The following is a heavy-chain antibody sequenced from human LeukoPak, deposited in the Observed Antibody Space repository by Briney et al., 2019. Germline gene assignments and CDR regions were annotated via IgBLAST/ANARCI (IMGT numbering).Heavy chain of an antibody. CDR1: GYTFTSYA. CDR3: ARDLAYSDGSFDY. CDR2: INAGNGNT. J-gene: IGHJ4*02. V-gene: IGHV1-3*01. D-gene: IGHD2-15*01. Sequence: ASVKVSCKASGYTFTSYAMHWVRQAPGQRLEWMGWINAGNGNTKYSQEFQGRVTITRDTSASTAYMELRSLRSDDTAVYYCARDLAYSDGSFDYWGQGTLVTVSS.